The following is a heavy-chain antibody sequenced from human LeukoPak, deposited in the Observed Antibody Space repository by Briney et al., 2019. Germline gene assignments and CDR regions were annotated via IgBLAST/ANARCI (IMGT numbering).Heavy chain of an antibody. D-gene: IGHD6-19*01. Sequence: GGSLRLSCAASGFTFSSYWMHWVRQAPGRGLVWVSRINSDGSSTSYADSVKGRFTISRDNAKNTLYLQMNSLRAEDTAVYYCARDPSSGWYWFDPWGQGTLVTVSS. J-gene: IGHJ5*02. V-gene: IGHV3-74*01. CDR1: GFTFSSYW. CDR3: ARDPSSGWYWFDP. CDR2: INSDGSST.